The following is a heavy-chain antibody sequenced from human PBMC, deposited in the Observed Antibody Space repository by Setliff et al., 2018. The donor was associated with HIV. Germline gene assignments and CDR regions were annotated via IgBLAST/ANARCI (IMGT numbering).Heavy chain of an antibody. D-gene: IGHD5-12*01. CDR1: GDSIFTSTYY. Sequence: SETLSLTCSVSGDSIFTSTYYWGWIRQPPGKRLEWIGSIYYSGNTYYNPSLRSRVTISVDTSKNQFFLNLSSVTATDSAVYYCARLGRPYSGQGWFDPWGQGTLVTVSS. V-gene: IGHV4-39*01. J-gene: IGHJ5*02. CDR2: IYYSGNT. CDR3: ARLGRPYSGQGWFDP.